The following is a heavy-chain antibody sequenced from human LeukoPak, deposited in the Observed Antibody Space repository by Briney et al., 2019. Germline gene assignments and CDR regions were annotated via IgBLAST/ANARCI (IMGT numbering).Heavy chain of an antibody. J-gene: IGHJ5*02. CDR1: GFTFSIFA. V-gene: IGHV3-23*01. CDR2: IFPSGGEI. CDR3: VKSKEDCCGSFYP. D-gene: IGHD2-15*01. Sequence: GGSLSLSCEASGFTFSIFAMIGVRQPPGRGVEWVSSIFPSGGEIHYADSVRGRFTISRDNSKSTLSLQMNSLRAEDTAMYYCVKSKEDCCGSFYPWGQGTLVTVSS.